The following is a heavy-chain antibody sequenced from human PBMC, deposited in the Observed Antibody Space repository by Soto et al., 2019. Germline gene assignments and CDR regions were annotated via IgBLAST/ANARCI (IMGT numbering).Heavy chain of an antibody. CDR3: AKSAASEDDYFYYGLDV. CDR1: GFTFSYHA. J-gene: IGHJ6*02. Sequence: LRLSCAASGFTFSYHAVSWVRQAPGKGLEWVSAVSGSGGSTHYAGSVKGRFTISRDNSKNTLYLQVNSLRAEDTAVYYCAKSAASEDDYFYYGLDVWGQGTTVTVSS. CDR2: VSGSGGST. V-gene: IGHV3-23*01. D-gene: IGHD6-25*01.